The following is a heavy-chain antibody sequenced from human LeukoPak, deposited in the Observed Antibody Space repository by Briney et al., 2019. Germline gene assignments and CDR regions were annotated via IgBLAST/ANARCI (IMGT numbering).Heavy chain of an antibody. V-gene: IGHV4-39*07. J-gene: IGHJ4*02. CDR2: IYYSGST. CDR1: GGSISSSSYY. D-gene: IGHD6-19*01. CDR3: ARVQKQWLDYFDY. Sequence: SETLSLSCTVSGGSISSSSYYWGWIRQPPGKGLEWIGSIYYSGSTYYNPSLKSRVTISVDTSKNQFSLKLSSVTAADTAVYYCARVQKQWLDYFDYWGQGTLVTVSS.